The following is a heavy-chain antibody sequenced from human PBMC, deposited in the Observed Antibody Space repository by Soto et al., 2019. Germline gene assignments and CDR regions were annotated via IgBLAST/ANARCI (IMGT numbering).Heavy chain of an antibody. CDR1: GGSISSGGYS. J-gene: IGHJ4*02. CDR2: IYHSGST. V-gene: IGHV4-30-2*01. D-gene: IGHD4-17*01. Sequence: QLQLQESGSGLVKPSQTLSLTCAVSGGSISSGGYSCNWIRQPPGKGLEWIGYIYHSGSTYYNPARKSRGTILVDRSKDHVSLKLSSVTAADRAVYYCARGVSTVTTFDYWGQGTLVSVSS. CDR3: ARGVSTVTTFDY.